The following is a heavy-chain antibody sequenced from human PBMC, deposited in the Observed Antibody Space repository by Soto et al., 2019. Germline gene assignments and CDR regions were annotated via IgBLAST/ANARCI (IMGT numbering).Heavy chain of an antibody. V-gene: IGHV4-39*07. CDR2: VFYTGFT. CDR1: GGSISGSYYY. D-gene: IGHD6-13*01. J-gene: IGHJ4*02. CDR3: ARVGIAAAVRTFDY. Sequence: SETLSLTCAVSGGSISGSYYYWGWLRQSPGKGPEWIGSVFYTGFTSYNPSLESRVSVSVDTSKIQFSLKLSSVTAADTAVYYCARVGIAAAVRTFDYWGQGTLVTVSS.